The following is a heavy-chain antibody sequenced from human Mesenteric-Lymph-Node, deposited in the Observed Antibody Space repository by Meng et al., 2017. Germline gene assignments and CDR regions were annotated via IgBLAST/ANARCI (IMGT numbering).Heavy chain of an antibody. J-gene: IGHJ4*02. V-gene: IGHV2-70*04. D-gene: IGHD5-12*01. Sequence: SGPTLVKPTQTLTLTCTFSGFSLNTSPMRVGWIRQPPGKALEWLARIDWDDDKYFSSSLKTRLTISKDTSKNQVVLTMTNMDPVDTATYYCARISGTGYLDYFDYWGQGTLVTGAS. CDR2: IDWDDDK. CDR1: GFSLNTSPMR. CDR3: ARISGTGYLDYFDY.